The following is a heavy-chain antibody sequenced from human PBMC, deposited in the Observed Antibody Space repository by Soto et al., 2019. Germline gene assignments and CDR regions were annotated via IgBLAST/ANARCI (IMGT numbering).Heavy chain of an antibody. Sequence: ASVKVSCKASGYTFTGYYMHWVRQAPGQGLEWMGWINPNSGGTNYAQKFQGWVTMTRDTSISTAYMELSRLRSDDTAVYYCARGLHRNDIVVVPAAIHGMDVWGQGTTVTVSS. D-gene: IGHD2-2*02. CDR3: ARGLHRNDIVVVPAAIHGMDV. CDR1: GYTFTGYY. CDR2: INPNSGGT. V-gene: IGHV1-2*04. J-gene: IGHJ6*02.